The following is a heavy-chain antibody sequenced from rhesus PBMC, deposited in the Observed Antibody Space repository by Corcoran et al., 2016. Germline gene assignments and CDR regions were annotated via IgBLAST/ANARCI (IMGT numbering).Heavy chain of an antibody. CDR3: ARTNTAGALDS. V-gene: IGHV4-173*01. J-gene: IGHJ6*01. D-gene: IGHD1-1*01. Sequence: QLQLQESGPGLVEPSETLSLTCAVSGGSLSSNYWSWIRQPPGKGLGGIGRISGIGGGTDYNPSLKSRVTISTDTSKNQCALKLSSVTAADTAVYYCARTNTAGALDSWGQGVVVTVSS. CDR1: GGSLSSNY. CDR2: ISGIGGGT.